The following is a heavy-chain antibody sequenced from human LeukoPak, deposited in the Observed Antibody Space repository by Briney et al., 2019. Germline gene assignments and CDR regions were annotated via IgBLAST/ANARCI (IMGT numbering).Heavy chain of an antibody. Sequence: SETLSLTCTVSGGSIRSAYWSWVRQPPGKGLEWIGYIYYSGSTNYNPSLKSRVTISVDTSKNQFSLKLSSVTAADTAVYFCARIGNYYFDYWGQGTLVTVSS. J-gene: IGHJ4*02. V-gene: IGHV4-59*08. CDR3: ARIGNYYFDY. CDR1: GGSIRSAY. D-gene: IGHD1-1*01. CDR2: IYYSGST.